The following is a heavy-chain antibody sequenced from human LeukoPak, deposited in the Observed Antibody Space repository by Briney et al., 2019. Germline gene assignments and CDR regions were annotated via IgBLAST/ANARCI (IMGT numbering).Heavy chain of an antibody. J-gene: IGHJ5*01. CDR1: GFTFNNYG. CDR3: TRDLAMGALDS. CDR2: IAYDGSKK. V-gene: IGHV3-33*01. D-gene: IGHD3-16*01. Sequence: GGSLRLSCVGSGFTFNNYGINWVRQAPGKGLEWVTGIAYDGSKKFYADSVKDRFAISRDNSKNTVYVEMSGLRAEDTALYHCTRDLAMGALDSWGQGSPVTVS.